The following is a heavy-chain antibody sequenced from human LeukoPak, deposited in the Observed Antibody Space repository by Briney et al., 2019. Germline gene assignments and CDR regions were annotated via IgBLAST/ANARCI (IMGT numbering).Heavy chain of an antibody. Sequence: KPSETPSLTCTVSGGSISSYYWSWIRQPAGKGLEWIGRIYTSGSTNYNPSLKSRVTISVDKSKNQFSLKLSSVTAADTAVYYCARSRLITIFGVVTPTGDAFDIWGQGTMVTVSS. CDR2: IYTSGST. D-gene: IGHD3-3*01. V-gene: IGHV4-4*07. J-gene: IGHJ3*02. CDR1: GGSISSYY. CDR3: ARSRLITIFGVVTPTGDAFDI.